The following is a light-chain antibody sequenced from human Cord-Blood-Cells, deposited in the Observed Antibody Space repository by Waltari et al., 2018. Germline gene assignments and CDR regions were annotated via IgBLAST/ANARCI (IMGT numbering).Light chain of an antibody. V-gene: IGKV3-11*01. CDR3: QQRSNT. J-gene: IGKJ5*01. CDR2: DES. Sequence: EIVLTQSPATLSLSPGERATRSCRASQSVSSYLAWYKQKPGQAPRLLIYDESTRATGIPARFSGSGSGTDFTLTISSLEPEDFAVYYCQQRSNTFGQGTRLEIK. CDR1: QSVSSY.